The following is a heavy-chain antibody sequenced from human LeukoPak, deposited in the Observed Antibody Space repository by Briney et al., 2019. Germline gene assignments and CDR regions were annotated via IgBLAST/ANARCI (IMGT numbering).Heavy chain of an antibody. CDR2: INWNGGST. Sequence: RPGGSLRLSCAASGLTFDDYGMSWVRQAPGKGLEWVSGINWNGGSTGYADSVKGRFTISRDNAKNSLYLQMNSLRAEDTALYYCARDHDYYDSSSYIAFDIWGQGTMVTVSS. V-gene: IGHV3-20*04. D-gene: IGHD3-22*01. J-gene: IGHJ3*02. CDR3: ARDHDYYDSSSYIAFDI. CDR1: GLTFDDYG.